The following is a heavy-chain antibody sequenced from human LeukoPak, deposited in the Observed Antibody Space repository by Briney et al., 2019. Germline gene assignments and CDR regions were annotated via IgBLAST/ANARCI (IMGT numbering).Heavy chain of an antibody. V-gene: IGHV3-20*04. J-gene: IGHJ6*03. CDR2: INWNGGST. D-gene: IGHD2-15*01. Sequence: GGSLRLSCAASGFTFDDYGMSWVRQAPGKGLEWVSGINWNGGSTGYADSVKGRFTISRDNAKNSLYLQMNSLRAEDTALYYCAREKLSCATISGGSCYEYYYYYMDVWGKGTTVTVSS. CDR3: AREKLSCATISGGSCYEYYYYYMDV. CDR1: GFTFDDYG.